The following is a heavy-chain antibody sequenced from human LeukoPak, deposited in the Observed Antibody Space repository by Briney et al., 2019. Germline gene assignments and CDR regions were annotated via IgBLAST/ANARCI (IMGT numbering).Heavy chain of an antibody. CDR2: ISTSNGDT. V-gene: IGHV1-18*01. J-gene: IGHJ4*02. CDR3: ARVDTISGAGY. D-gene: IGHD3-9*01. Sequence: ASVKVSCKASGYTFTNYGISWVRQAPGQGLEWMGWISTSNGDTNYAQRLQGGVTMTTDTSTSTAYMERRRLRSDDTAVYYCARVDTISGAGYWGQGNLVTVSS. CDR1: GYTFTNYG.